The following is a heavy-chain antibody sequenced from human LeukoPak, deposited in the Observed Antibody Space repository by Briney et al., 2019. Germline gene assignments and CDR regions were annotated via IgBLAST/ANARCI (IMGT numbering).Heavy chain of an antibody. CDR2: IYYSGST. CDR3: ARRTVTNGWFRIDY. Sequence: SETLSLTCTVSGGSISSYYWSWIRQPPGKGLEWIGYIYYSGSTNYNPSLKSRVTISVDTSKNEFSLKLSSVTAADTALYYCARRTVTNGWFRIDYWGQGSLVIVSS. J-gene: IGHJ4*02. V-gene: IGHV4-59*08. CDR1: GGSISSYY. D-gene: IGHD6-19*01.